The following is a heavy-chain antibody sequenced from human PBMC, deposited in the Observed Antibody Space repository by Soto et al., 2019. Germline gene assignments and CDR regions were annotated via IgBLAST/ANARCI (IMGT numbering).Heavy chain of an antibody. CDR3: ARGSGYYVY. V-gene: IGHV4-30-2*01. CDR2: IYHSGST. J-gene: IGHJ4*02. D-gene: IGHD3-3*01. Sequence: PSETMSLTCAVSGGGISSGGYSGTWIRQPPGKGLEWIGYIYHSGSTYYNPSLKSRVTISVDRSKNQFSLKLSSVTAVDTAVYYCARGSGYYVYWGQGILVTVSS. CDR1: GGGISSGGYS.